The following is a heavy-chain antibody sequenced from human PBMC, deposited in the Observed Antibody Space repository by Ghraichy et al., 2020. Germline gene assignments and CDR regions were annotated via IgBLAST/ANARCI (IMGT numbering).Heavy chain of an antibody. CDR3: ARDSASSWRSYNGLDV. J-gene: IGHJ6*02. CDR2: MWFDGSNQ. Sequence: GESLNNSCTASGFIFSSYGMHWVRQAPGKGLEWVAVMWFDGSNQNYGDSVKGRFTISRDNPKNTLYLQMNSLRAEDTAVYYCARDSASSWRSYNGLDVWGQGTTVTVSS. CDR1: GFIFSSYG. V-gene: IGHV3-33*08. D-gene: IGHD6-13*01.